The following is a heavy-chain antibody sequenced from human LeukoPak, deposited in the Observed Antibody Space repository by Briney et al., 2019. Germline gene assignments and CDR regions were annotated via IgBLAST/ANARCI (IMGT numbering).Heavy chain of an antibody. J-gene: IGHJ4*02. CDR2: FDPEDGET. D-gene: IGHD6-6*01. Sequence: ASVKVSCKASGYTFTSYDINWVRQATGQGLEWMGGFDPEDGETIYAQKFQGRVTMTEDTSTDTAYMELSSLRSEDTAVYYCATGPSSSSLYFDYWGQGTLVTVSS. CDR1: GYTFTSYD. V-gene: IGHV1-24*01. CDR3: ATGPSSSSLYFDY.